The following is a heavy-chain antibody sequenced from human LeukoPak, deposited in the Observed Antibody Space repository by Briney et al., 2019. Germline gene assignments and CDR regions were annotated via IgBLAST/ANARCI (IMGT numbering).Heavy chain of an antibody. Sequence: GGSLRLSCAASRLTFINYAMHWVRQAPGKGLEWVAFISFDGAIIYYADSVKGRFTISRDNSENTMYLQMNSLRLDDTATYYCARAIDGDRYFDYWGQGTLVTVSS. D-gene: IGHD4-17*01. J-gene: IGHJ4*02. V-gene: IGHV3-30-3*01. CDR1: RLTFINYA. CDR2: ISFDGAII. CDR3: ARAIDGDRYFDY.